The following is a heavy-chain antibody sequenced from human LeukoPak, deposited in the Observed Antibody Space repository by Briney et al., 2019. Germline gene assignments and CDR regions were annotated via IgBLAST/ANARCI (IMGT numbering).Heavy chain of an antibody. CDR3: AKDVGVANYYFDY. V-gene: IGHV3-30*18. D-gene: IGHD5-12*01. Sequence: GGSLRLSCAASGFTFSSYGMHWVRQASGKGLEWVAVISYDGSNKYYADSVKGRFTISRDNSKNTLYLQMNSLRAEDTAVYYCAKDVGVANYYFDYWGQGTLVTVSS. J-gene: IGHJ4*02. CDR1: GFTFSSYG. CDR2: ISYDGSNK.